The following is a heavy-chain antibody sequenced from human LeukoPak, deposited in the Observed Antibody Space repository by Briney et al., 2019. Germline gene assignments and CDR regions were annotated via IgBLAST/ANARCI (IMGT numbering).Heavy chain of an antibody. V-gene: IGHV4-38-2*02. J-gene: IGHJ5*02. CDR2: IYNSGST. Sequence: SETLSLTCTVSGYSISSGYYWGWIRQPPGKGLEWIGSIYNSGSTYYNPSLKSRATISLDTPANQFSLKLSSVTAADTAVYYCARAYSSSWYWNWFDPWGQGTLVTVSS. D-gene: IGHD6-13*01. CDR3: ARAYSSSWYWNWFDP. CDR1: GYSISSGYY.